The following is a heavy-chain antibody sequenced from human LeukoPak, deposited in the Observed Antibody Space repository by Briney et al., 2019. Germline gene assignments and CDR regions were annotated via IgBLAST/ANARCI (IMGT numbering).Heavy chain of an antibody. V-gene: IGHV1-18*01. CDR1: GYTFTSYG. J-gene: IGHJ5*02. CDR2: ISAYNGNT. Sequence: ASVKVSCKASGYTFTSYGISWVRQAPGQGLEWMGWISAYNGNTNYTQKLQGRVTMTTDTSTSTAYMELRSLRSDDTAVYYCARERAQDGDYGRNWFDPWGQETLVTVSS. D-gene: IGHD4-17*01. CDR3: ARERAQDGDYGRNWFDP.